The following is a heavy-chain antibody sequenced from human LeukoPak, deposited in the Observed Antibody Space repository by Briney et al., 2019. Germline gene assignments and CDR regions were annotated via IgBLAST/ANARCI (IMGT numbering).Heavy chain of an antibody. CDR2: INHSGST. J-gene: IGHJ4*02. D-gene: IGHD4-23*01. CDR1: GGSISSYY. Sequence: NTSETLSLTCTVSGGSISSYYWSWIRQPPGKGLEWIGEINHSGSTNYNPSLKSRVTISVDTSKNQFSLKLSSVTAADTAVYYCARGPPRTYGGPYYFDYWGQGTLVTVSS. CDR3: ARGPPRTYGGPYYFDY. V-gene: IGHV4-34*01.